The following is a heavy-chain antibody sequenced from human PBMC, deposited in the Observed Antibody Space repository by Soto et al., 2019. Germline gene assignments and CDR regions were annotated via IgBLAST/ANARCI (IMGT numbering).Heavy chain of an antibody. J-gene: IGHJ6*02. D-gene: IGHD3-10*01. CDR3: AKDRGTPDFTVLLWFGELSDKGNALDV. CDR1: GYTFTNYY. CDR2: INPSDGST. V-gene: IGHV1-46*01. Sequence: QVQLVQSGAEVKKPGASVKVSCKASGYTFTNYYIQWVRQAPGQGLEWMGIINPSDGSTSYAQKFQGRVTMTWDTSTSTVYMERTSIRSEDTAVYYCAKDRGTPDFTVLLWFGELSDKGNALDVWGQGTTVTVSS.